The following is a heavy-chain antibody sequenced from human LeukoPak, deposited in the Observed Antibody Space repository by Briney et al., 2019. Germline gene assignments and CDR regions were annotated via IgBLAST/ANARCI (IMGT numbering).Heavy chain of an antibody. CDR3: ARGKLLWFGEFLHWYFDL. D-gene: IGHD3-10*01. Sequence: SETLSLTCTVSGGSISSSSYYWGWIRQPPGKGLEWIGSIYYSGSTYYNPSLKSRVTISVDTSKNQFSLKLSSVTAADTAVYYCARGKLLWFGEFLHWYFDLWGRGTLVTVSS. J-gene: IGHJ2*01. CDR2: IYYSGST. V-gene: IGHV4-39*07. CDR1: GGSISSSSYY.